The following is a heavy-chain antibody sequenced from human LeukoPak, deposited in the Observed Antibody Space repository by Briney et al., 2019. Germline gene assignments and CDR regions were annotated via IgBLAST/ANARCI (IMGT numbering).Heavy chain of an antibody. J-gene: IGHJ4*02. Sequence: PGGSLRLSCAASGFTFSSYAMSWVRQAPGKGLEWVSAISGSGGSTYYADPVKGRFTISRDNSKNTLYLQMNSLRAEDTAVYYCAKGGYSSSWYDEQRYFDYWGQGTLVTVSS. CDR2: ISGSGGST. V-gene: IGHV3-23*01. CDR3: AKGGYSSSWYDEQRYFDY. D-gene: IGHD6-13*01. CDR1: GFTFSSYA.